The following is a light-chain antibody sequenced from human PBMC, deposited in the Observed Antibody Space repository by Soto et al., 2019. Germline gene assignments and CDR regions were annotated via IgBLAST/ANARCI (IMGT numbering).Light chain of an antibody. J-gene: IGKJ2*03. CDR1: QSVTSTF. CDR3: QQYGSSPLYS. V-gene: IGKV3-20*01. CDR2: GVS. Sequence: EIVLTQSPGTLSLSPGERATLSCRASQSVTSTFLAWYQQKPGQAPRLLISGVSSRATGIPDRFSGSGSGTDLTLTISRLEPEDFAVYYCQQYGSSPLYSFGQGTKLDIK.